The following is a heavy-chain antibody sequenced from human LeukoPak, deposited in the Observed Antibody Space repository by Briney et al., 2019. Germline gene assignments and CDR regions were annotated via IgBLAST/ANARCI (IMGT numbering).Heavy chain of an antibody. D-gene: IGHD3-9*01. CDR3: ARLPSYYDILTGYSPSYYFDY. V-gene: IGHV5-51*01. CDR2: IYPGDSDT. CDR1: GYSFTCYW. J-gene: IGHJ4*02. Sequence: ESLKISCRGSGYSFTCYWIGWVRPMPGKGLEWMGIIYPGDSDTRYSPSFQCQVTISADKYIRTAYLQWSSLKASDTAMYYCARLPSYYDILTGYSPSYYFDYWGQGTLVTVSS.